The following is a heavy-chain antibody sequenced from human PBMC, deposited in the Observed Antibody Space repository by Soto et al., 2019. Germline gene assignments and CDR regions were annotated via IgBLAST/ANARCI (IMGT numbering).Heavy chain of an antibody. J-gene: IGHJ4*02. CDR1: GFTFSNYA. CDR2: ISGSGGRS. CDR3: AKAYFVWSSEQPYYFDY. D-gene: IGHD3-16*01. V-gene: IGHV3-23*01. Sequence: EVQLLDSGGGLVQPGGSLRLSCAASGFTFSNYAMTWVRQGPGKGLEWVSGISGSGGRSYYADSVKGRFTISRDNSKSTLYLQMNSLSAEDTDVYYCAKAYFVWSSEQPYYFDYWGQGTLVTVSS.